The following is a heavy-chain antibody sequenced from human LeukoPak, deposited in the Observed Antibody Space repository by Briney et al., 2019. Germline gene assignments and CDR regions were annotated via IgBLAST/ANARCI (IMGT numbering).Heavy chain of an antibody. CDR1: GGSISSGGYS. D-gene: IGHD3-22*01. V-gene: IGHV4-30-2*01. J-gene: IGHJ4*02. CDR2: IYHSGST. Sequence: SETLSLTCAVSGGSISSGGYSWSWIRQPPGKGLEWIGYIYHSGSTYYNPSLKSRVTISVDRSKNQFSLRLSSVTAADTAVYYCAGGSLSSGYYPSGFDYWGQGTLVTVSS. CDR3: AGGSLSSGYYPSGFDY.